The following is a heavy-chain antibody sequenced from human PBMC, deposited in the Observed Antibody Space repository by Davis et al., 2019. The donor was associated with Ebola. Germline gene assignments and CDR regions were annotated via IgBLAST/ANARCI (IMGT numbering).Heavy chain of an antibody. CDR2: MNPNSGNT. V-gene: IGHV1-8*02. CDR3: ARRVVVIASDAFDI. Sequence: ASVKVSCKASGYTFTGYYMHWVRQAPGQGLEWMGWMNPNSGNTGYAQKFQGRVTMTRNTSISTAYMELSSLRSEDTAVYYCARRVVVIASDAFDIWGQGTMVTVSS. J-gene: IGHJ3*02. D-gene: IGHD2-21*01. CDR1: GYTFTGYY.